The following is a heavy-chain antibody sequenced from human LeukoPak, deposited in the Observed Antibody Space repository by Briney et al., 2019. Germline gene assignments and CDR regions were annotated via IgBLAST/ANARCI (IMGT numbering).Heavy chain of an antibody. CDR1: GFTFSRYW. CDR2: IKQDGSEK. Sequence: GGSLRLSCAASGFTFSRYWMSWARQAPGRGLEWVANIKQDGSEKYYMDSVKGRFTISRDNAKNSLYLQMNSLRADDTAVYYCAREAYRDTSADFWGQGTLVTVSS. D-gene: IGHD5-18*01. J-gene: IGHJ4*02. V-gene: IGHV3-7*05. CDR3: AREAYRDTSADF.